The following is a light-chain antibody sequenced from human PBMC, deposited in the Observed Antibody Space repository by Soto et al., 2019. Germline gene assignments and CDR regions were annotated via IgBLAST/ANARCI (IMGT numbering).Light chain of an antibody. CDR1: QSINNR. CDR2: DDS. Sequence: IQMTQSPSTLSASIGDRVTITCRASQSINNRLAWYQQMPGKAPNLLIYDDSSLESGVPSRFRGSGSETEFTLTISGLQPDDFATYYCQQFIDGWTFGQGTKVDNK. V-gene: IGKV1-5*01. J-gene: IGKJ1*01. CDR3: QQFIDGWT.